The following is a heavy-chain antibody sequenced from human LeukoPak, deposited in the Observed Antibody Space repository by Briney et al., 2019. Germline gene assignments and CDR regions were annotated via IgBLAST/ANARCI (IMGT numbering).Heavy chain of an antibody. CDR1: GGSISSGDYY. Sequence: PSQTLSLTCTVSGGSISSGDYYWSWIRQPPGKGLEWIGYIYYSGSTYYNPSLKSRVTISVDTSKNQFSLKLSSVTAADTAVYFCARLTYCGGDCPYWYFDLWGRGTLVTVSS. J-gene: IGHJ2*01. CDR3: ARLTYCGGDCPYWYFDL. CDR2: IYYSGST. D-gene: IGHD2-21*02. V-gene: IGHV4-30-4*08.